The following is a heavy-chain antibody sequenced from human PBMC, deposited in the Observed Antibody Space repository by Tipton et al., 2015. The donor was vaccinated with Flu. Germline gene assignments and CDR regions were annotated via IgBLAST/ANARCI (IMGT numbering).Heavy chain of an antibody. Sequence: LRLSCNVSGGSISSGNYYWSWIRQPPGKGPEWIGEINHSGSTNYNPSLKSRVTMSVDTFKNQFSLRLSSVTAADTAVYYCARSSRDNCGGSCFPLDYWGQGTLVTVS. CDR1: GGSISSGNYY. J-gene: IGHJ4*02. CDR2: INHSGST. V-gene: IGHV4-39*01. CDR3: ARSSRDNCGGSCFPLDY. D-gene: IGHD2-21*01.